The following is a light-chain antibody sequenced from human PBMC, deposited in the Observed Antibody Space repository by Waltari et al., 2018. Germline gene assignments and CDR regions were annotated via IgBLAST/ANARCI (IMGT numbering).Light chain of an antibody. J-gene: IGKJ4*01. CDR2: GAS. CDR1: QAVSTTS. Sequence: EIVLTQSPGTLSLSPGERATLSCRASQAVSTTSLNWYQQKPCQAPRLLIYGASSRATGIPDRFSGSGSGTDFTLTISRLEPEDFAVYYCQQYDSIVLTFGGGTRVEI. CDR3: QQYDSIVLT. V-gene: IGKV3-20*01.